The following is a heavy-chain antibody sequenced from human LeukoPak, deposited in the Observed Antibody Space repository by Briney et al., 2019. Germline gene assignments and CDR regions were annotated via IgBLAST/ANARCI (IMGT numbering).Heavy chain of an antibody. V-gene: IGHV4-31*03. CDR1: GASISSGGFL. J-gene: IGHJ3*02. D-gene: IGHD2-2*01. CDR3: AREKACSTTSCYAFDI. Sequence: SQTLSLTCTVSGASISSGGFLWHWIRQLPGMDLEWIGTIYYTGNAGYNPSLKSRVTISGDTSMNQFSLKLTSVTAADTAVYYCAREKACSTTSCYAFDIWGQGTLVTVSS. CDR2: IYYTGNA.